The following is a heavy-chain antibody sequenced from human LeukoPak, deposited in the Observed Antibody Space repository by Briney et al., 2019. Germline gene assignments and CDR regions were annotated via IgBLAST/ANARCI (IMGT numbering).Heavy chain of an antibody. J-gene: IGHJ4*02. Sequence: KPGGSLRLSCAASGFTFSSYSMNWVRQAPGKGLEWVSSISSSSSCIYYADSVKGRFTISRDNAKNSLYLQMNSLRAEDTAVYYCASLGRNGVELSSGYWGQGTLVTVSS. D-gene: IGHD1-7*01. V-gene: IGHV3-21*01. CDR2: ISSSSSCI. CDR1: GFTFSSYS. CDR3: ASLGRNGVELSSGY.